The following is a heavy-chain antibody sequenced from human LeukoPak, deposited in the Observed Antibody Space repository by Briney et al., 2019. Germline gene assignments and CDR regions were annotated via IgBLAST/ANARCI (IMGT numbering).Heavy chain of an antibody. J-gene: IGHJ4*02. Sequence: ASVKVSCKASGYTFTSYDINWVRQATGQGLAWMGWMNPNSGNTGYAQKFQGRVTMTRNTSISTAYMELSSLRSEDTAVYYCARRRAKGYCSGGSCYRFAFNDYWGQGTLVTVSS. V-gene: IGHV1-8*01. CDR2: MNPNSGNT. CDR1: GYTFTSYD. CDR3: ARRRAKGYCSGGSCYRFAFNDY. D-gene: IGHD2-15*01.